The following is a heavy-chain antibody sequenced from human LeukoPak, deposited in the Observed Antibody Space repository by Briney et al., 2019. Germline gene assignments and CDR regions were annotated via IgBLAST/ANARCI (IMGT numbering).Heavy chain of an antibody. CDR1: GGSISSSSYY. V-gene: IGHV4-39*01. CDR3: ARHNPTNPDAFDI. CDR2: IYYSGST. Sequence: SETLSLTCTVSGGSISSSSYYWGWIRQPPGKGLEWIGSIYYSGSTYYNPSLKSRVTISVDTSKNQFSLKLSSVTAADTAVYYCARHNPTNPDAFDIWGQGTMVTVSS. D-gene: IGHD1-14*01. J-gene: IGHJ3*02.